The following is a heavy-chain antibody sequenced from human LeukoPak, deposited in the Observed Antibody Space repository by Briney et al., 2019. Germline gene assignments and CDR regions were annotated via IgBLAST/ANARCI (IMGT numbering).Heavy chain of an antibody. CDR3: ARDMPVAGTSFPGNYYYMDV. CDR2: LYYDDSG. J-gene: IGHJ6*03. CDR1: GGSITSHY. V-gene: IGHV4-59*11. D-gene: IGHD6-19*01. Sequence: SETLSLTCTVSGGSITSHYWSWIRQPPGKGLEWIGYLYYDDSGNHSLFLTSLKSRVTISGDTSKNQISLKVNSVTAADTAVYYCARDMPVAGTSFPGNYYYMDVWGKGTTVTISS.